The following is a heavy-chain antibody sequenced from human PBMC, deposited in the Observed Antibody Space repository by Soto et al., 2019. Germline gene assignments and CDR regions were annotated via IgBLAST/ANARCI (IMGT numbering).Heavy chain of an antibody. CDR3: ARGTVTTDHWFGP. D-gene: IGHD2-2*01. Sequence: QVQLQESGPGLVKPSQTLSLTCTVSGDSISSGGYHWSWIRQHPVKGLEWIGYIYHSGSRYYNPYLKSRVDMSVDTSKNQFSLRLNSVTAADTAVYYCARGTVTTDHWFGPWGLGTLVTVSS. CDR1: GDSISSGGYH. CDR2: IYHSGSR. J-gene: IGHJ5*02. V-gene: IGHV4-31*03.